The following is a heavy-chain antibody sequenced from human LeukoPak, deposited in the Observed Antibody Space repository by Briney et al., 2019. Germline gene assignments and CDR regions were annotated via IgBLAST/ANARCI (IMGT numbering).Heavy chain of an antibody. CDR3: ARAGSHWHYVY. CDR2: IKQDGSER. Sequence: GGSLRLSCAASGFTFSGFSMSWVRQSPTKGLEWVANIKQDGSERYYVDSVKGRFTISRDNAKNTLSLQMNNLRVEDTAVYYCARAGSHWHYVYWGQGTVVTVSS. V-gene: IGHV3-7*01. J-gene: IGHJ4*02. D-gene: IGHD3-10*01. CDR1: GFTFSGFS.